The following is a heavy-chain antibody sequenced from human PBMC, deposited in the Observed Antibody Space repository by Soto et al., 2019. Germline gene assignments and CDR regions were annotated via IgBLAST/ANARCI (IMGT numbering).Heavy chain of an antibody. CDR2: IWYDGSNK. J-gene: IGHJ4*02. CDR3: ARDSSSPLGYFDY. CDR1: GFTFSSYG. V-gene: IGHV3-33*01. D-gene: IGHD6-13*01. Sequence: QVQLVESGGGVVQPGRSLRLSCAASGFTFSSYGMHWVRQAPGKGLEWVAVIWYDGSNKYYADSVKGRFTLSRDNSKNTLYLQMNSLRAEDTAVYYCARDSSSPLGYFDYWGQGTLVTVSS.